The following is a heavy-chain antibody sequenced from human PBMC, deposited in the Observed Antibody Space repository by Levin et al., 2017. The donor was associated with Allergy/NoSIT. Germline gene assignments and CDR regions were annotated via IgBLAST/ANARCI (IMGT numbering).Heavy chain of an antibody. CDR1: GFSFSSYS. CDR3: ARTEGGSFSYFDI. CDR2: ISRINTNI. D-gene: IGHD1-26*01. V-gene: IGHV3-21*01. Sequence: GGSLRLSCAASGFSFSSYSMNWVRQASGKGLEWVSSISRINTNIDYADSVKGRFTISRDNARNSLYLQMNSLRAEDTAVYYCARTEGGSFSYFDIWGQGTVVTVSS. J-gene: IGHJ3*02.